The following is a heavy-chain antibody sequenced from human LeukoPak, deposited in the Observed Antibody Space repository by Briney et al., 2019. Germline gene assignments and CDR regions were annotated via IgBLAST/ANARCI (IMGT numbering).Heavy chain of an antibody. Sequence: VKVSCKASGGTFSSYAISWVRQAPGQGLEWMGGIIPIFGTANYAQKFQGRVTITADESTRTAYMELSSLRSEDTAVYYCARVTGGRYCSTTSCYMRGWFDPWGQGTLVTVSS. CDR2: IIPIFGTA. CDR1: GGTFSSYA. D-gene: IGHD2-2*02. J-gene: IGHJ5*02. CDR3: ARVTGGRYCSTTSCYMRGWFDP. V-gene: IGHV1-69*13.